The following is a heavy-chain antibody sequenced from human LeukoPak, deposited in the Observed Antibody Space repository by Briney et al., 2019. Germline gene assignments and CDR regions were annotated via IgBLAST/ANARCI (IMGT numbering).Heavy chain of an antibody. CDR1: GFTFSSYE. CDR3: AINGVTMVRGVIGLAFDY. J-gene: IGHJ4*02. V-gene: IGHV3-48*03. D-gene: IGHD3-10*01. CDR2: ISSSGSTI. Sequence: GGSLRLSCAASGFTFSSYEMNWVRQAPGKGLEWVSYISSSGSTIYYVDSVKGRFTISRDNAKNSLYLQMNSLRAEDTAVYYCAINGVTMVRGVIGLAFDYWGQGTLVTVSS.